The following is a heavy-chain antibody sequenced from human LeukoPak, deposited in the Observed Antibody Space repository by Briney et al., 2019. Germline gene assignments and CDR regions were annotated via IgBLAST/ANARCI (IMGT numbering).Heavy chain of an antibody. Sequence: GRSLRLSCAASGFTFSSYAMHWVRQAPGKGLEWVAVISYDGSNKYYADSVRGRFTISRDNSKNTLYLQMNSLRAEDTAVYYCARDISSRAATMPYYFDYWGQGTLVTVSS. CDR1: GFTFSSYA. CDR3: ARDISSRAATMPYYFDY. V-gene: IGHV3-30-3*01. CDR2: ISYDGSNK. J-gene: IGHJ4*02. D-gene: IGHD1/OR15-1a*01.